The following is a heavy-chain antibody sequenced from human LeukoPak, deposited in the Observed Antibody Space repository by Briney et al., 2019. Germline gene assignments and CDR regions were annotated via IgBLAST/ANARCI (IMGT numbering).Heavy chain of an antibody. Sequence: NPSETLSLTCAVDGGSFSGYYWSWIRQPPGKGLEWIGEINHSGSTNYNPSLKSRVTISVDASKNLFALKLSSVTAADTAVYYCARDRYCSGGSCYLGWFDPWGQGTLVTVSS. CDR3: ARDRYCSGGSCYLGWFDP. CDR1: GGSFSGYY. D-gene: IGHD2-15*01. V-gene: IGHV4-34*01. J-gene: IGHJ5*02. CDR2: INHSGST.